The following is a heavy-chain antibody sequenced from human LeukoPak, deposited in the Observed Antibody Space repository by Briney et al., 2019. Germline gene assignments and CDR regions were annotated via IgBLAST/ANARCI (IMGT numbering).Heavy chain of an antibody. CDR3: ARDNSPYSSGAGFDP. J-gene: IGHJ5*02. CDR2: IYYSGST. CDR1: GGSISSYY. D-gene: IGHD6-19*01. Sequence: PSETLSLTCTVSGGSISSYYWSWIRQPPGKGLEWIGYIYYSGSTNYNPSLKSRVTISVDTSKNQISLKLSSVTAADTAVYYCARDNSPYSSGAGFDPWGQGTLVTVSS. V-gene: IGHV4-59*01.